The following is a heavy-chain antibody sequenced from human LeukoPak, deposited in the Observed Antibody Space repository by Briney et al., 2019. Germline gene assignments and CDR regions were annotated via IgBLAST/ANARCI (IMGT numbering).Heavy chain of an antibody. CDR2: ISYDGSNK. D-gene: IGHD3-10*01. J-gene: IGHJ4*02. CDR1: GFTFSSYA. V-gene: IGHV3-30*04. CDR3: ARARGSFDY. Sequence: GGSLRLSCAASGFTFSSYAMHWVRQAPGKGLEWVAVISYDGSNKYYADSVKGRFTISRDNSKNTLYLQMNSLRAEDTAGYYCARARGSFDYWGQGTLVTVSS.